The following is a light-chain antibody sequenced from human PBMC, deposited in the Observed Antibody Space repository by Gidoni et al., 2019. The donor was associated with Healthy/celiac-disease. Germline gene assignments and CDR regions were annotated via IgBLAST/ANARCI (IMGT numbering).Light chain of an antibody. V-gene: IGLV2-14*01. Sequence: QSALTQPASVAGSSGQSITISCTGTSSDVGGYNYVSWYQQHPGKAPKLMIYDVSNRPSGVSNRFSGSTSGNTASLTISGLQAEDESDYYCSSYTSSSTYVFGTGTKVTVL. CDR2: DVS. J-gene: IGLJ1*01. CDR1: SSDVGGYNY. CDR3: SSYTSSSTYV.